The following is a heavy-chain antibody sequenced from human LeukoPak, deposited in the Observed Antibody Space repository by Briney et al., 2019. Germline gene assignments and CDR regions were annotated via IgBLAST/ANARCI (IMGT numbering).Heavy chain of an antibody. V-gene: IGHV4-39*01. J-gene: IGHJ5*02. CDR1: GGSISGSSYY. CDR2: IYYSGST. D-gene: IGHD2-2*01. Sequence: PSETLSLTCTVSGGSISGSSYYWGWIRQPPGKGLEWIGSIYYSGSTYYNPSLKSRVTISVDTSKNQFSLKLNSVTATDTAVYYCARLMSRYDWFDPWGQGTLVTVSS. CDR3: ARLMSRYDWFDP.